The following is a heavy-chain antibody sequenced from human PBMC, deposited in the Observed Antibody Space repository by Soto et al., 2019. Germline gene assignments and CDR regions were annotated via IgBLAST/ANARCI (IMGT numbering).Heavy chain of an antibody. D-gene: IGHD5-12*01. CDR2: IIPVFGRP. CDR1: AGTFSSFG. V-gene: IGHV1-69*13. J-gene: IGHJ1*01. CDR3: AREGSGYNF. Sequence: SVQVSCEASAGTFSSFGISWVRQAPGQGLEWMGGIIPVFGRPNYAQRFRGRLTITADESTNTCYMELIDLESEDTAVYYCAREGSGYNFWGQGTQVTVSS.